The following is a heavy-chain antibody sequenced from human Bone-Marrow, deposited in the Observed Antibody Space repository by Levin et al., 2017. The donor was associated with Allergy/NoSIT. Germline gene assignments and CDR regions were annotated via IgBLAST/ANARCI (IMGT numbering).Heavy chain of an antibody. D-gene: IGHD1-1*01. CDR2: IWYDGTNK. V-gene: IGHV3-30*04. CDR1: GFTFSTYT. CDR3: ARGIWNRDYYMDV. Sequence: GGSLRLSCAASGFTFSTYTMHWVRRAPGKGLDWVALIWYDGTNKYYADSVKGRFTISRDNSGNTLNLQMDSLRPEDSAVYFCARGIWNRDYYMDVWGRGTTVTVSS. J-gene: IGHJ6*03.